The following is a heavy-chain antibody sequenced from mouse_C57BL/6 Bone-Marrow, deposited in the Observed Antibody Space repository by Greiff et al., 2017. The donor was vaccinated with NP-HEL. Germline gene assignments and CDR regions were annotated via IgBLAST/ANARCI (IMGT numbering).Heavy chain of an antibody. J-gene: IGHJ2*01. CDR2: INYDGSST. Sequence: EVKVVESEGGLVQPGSSMKLSCTASGFTFSDYYMAWVRQVPEKGLEWVANINYDGSSTYYLDSLKSRFIISRDNAKNILYLQMSSLKSEDTATYYCARDGGYVLFDYWGQGTTLTVSS. V-gene: IGHV5-16*01. CDR1: GFTFSDYY. D-gene: IGHD2-2*01. CDR3: ARDGGYVLFDY.